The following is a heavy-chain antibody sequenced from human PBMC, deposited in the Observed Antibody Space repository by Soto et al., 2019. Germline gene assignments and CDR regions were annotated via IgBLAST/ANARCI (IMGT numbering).Heavy chain of an antibody. CDR3: ARGWWLTATYS. CDR2: ITASSSDV. CDR1: GFSFSDSK. J-gene: IGHJ4*02. D-gene: IGHD4-17*01. Sequence: EVQLVYSGGGLIQPGGSLRLTCAASGFSFSDSKMNWVRQVPGKGLQWLSFITASSSDVRYAESVEGRFTVSRDNAKNSLYLQMNSLRAEDTAVYYCARGWWLTATYSWGQGTLVTVSS. V-gene: IGHV3-48*01.